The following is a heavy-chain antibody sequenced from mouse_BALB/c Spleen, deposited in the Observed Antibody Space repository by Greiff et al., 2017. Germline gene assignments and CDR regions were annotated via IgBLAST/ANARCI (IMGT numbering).Heavy chain of an antibody. CDR1: GYTFTDYW. CDR3: AREGLYYRYSWFAY. D-gene: IGHD2-14*01. CDR2: IDTSDSYT. J-gene: IGHJ3*01. V-gene: IGHV1-69*01. Sequence: QVQLQQPGAELVMPGASVKMSCKASGYTFTDYWMHWVKQRPGQGLEWIGAIDTSDSYTSYNQKFKGKATLTVDESSSTAYMQLSSLTSEDSAVYYCAREGLYYRYSWFAYWGQGTLVTVSA.